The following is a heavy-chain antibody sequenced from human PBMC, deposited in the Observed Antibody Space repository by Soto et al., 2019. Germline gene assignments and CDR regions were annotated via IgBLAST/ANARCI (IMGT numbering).Heavy chain of an antibody. CDR2: INPSGGST. J-gene: IGHJ4*02. CDR3: ARGFIYDSSGYYFYY. Sequence: QVQLVQSGAEVKKPGASVKVSCKASGYTFTSYYMHWVRQAPGQGLEWMGIINPSGGSTRYAQKFQGRVTMTRDTSTSTVYMELSSLRSEDTAMYHCARGFIYDSSGYYFYYWGQGTLVTVSS. CDR1: GYTFTSYY. V-gene: IGHV1-46*03. D-gene: IGHD3-22*01.